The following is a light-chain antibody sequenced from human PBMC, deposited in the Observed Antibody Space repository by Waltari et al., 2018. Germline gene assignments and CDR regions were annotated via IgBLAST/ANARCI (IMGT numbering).Light chain of an antibody. CDR2: NSS. J-gene: IGLJ1*01. CDR1: SSNIVVNT. Sequence: QSVLTQPPSASGTPGQRVTIYCSGSSSNIVVNTVNLYQQLPGTAPKPFLFNSSRRTSGGPDRFSGSKSGTSASLAISGLQSEDEADYDCAGWYDSLNGYVFGSGTKVNVL. V-gene: IGLV1-44*01. CDR3: AGWYDSLNGYV.